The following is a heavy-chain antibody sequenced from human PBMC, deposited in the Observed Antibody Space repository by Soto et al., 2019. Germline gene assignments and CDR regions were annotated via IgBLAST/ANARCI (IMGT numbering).Heavy chain of an antibody. CDR1: GYTFTSYG. J-gene: IGHJ6*02. CDR3: ARVERDSSSWYFYYYYGMDV. Sequence: QVPLVQSGAEVKKPGASVKVSCKASGYTFTSYGISWVRQAPGQGLEWMGWISAYNGNTNYAQKLQGRVTMTTDTATSTAYMELRSRRSDDTAVYYCARVERDSSSWYFYYYYGMDVWGQGTTVTVSS. D-gene: IGHD6-13*01. V-gene: IGHV1-18*01. CDR2: ISAYNGNT.